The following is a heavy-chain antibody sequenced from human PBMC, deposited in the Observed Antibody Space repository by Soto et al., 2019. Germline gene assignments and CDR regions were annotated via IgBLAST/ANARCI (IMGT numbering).Heavy chain of an antibody. Sequence: APVRVSYSPVGYEFTSRDMQYERKETGQGLEWIGWMDPNSGNTGYAQKFQGRVTMTRNTSISTAYMELSSLRSEDTAVYYCARAVVVVAAASYYAFDIWGQVKLVTVSS. V-gene: IGHV1-8*01. CDR1: GYEFTSRD. J-gene: IGHJ3*02. CDR3: ARAVVVVAAASYYAFDI. CDR2: MDPNSGNT. D-gene: IGHD2-2*01.